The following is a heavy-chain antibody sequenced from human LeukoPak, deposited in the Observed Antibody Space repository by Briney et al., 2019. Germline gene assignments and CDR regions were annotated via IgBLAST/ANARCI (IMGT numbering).Heavy chain of an antibody. J-gene: IGHJ5*02. CDR3: ATTGRSSWFHNWFDP. V-gene: IGHV3-7*01. CDR1: GFTFSDYW. D-gene: IGHD6-13*01. Sequence: PGGSLRLSCAASGFTFSDYWMSWVRQAPGKGLEWVANIKQDGSEKYYVDSVKGRFTISRDNAKNSLYLQMNSLRAEDTAVYYCATTGRSSWFHNWFDPWGQGTLVTVSS. CDR2: IKQDGSEK.